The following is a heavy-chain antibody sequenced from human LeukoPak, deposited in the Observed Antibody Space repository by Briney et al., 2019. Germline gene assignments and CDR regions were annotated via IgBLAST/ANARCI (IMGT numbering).Heavy chain of an antibody. J-gene: IGHJ6*02. CDR1: GFTFSNYA. CDR3: ARAYGDSYYYGMDV. CDR2: IRSNGGST. V-gene: IGHV3-64*02. D-gene: IGHD4-17*01. Sequence: GGSLTLSCAASGFTFSNYAMHWVRQAPGKGLECVSAIRSNGGSTYYADSVKGRFTISRDNSKNTLYLQMGSLRAEDMAVYYCARAYGDSYYYGMDVWGQGTTVTVSS.